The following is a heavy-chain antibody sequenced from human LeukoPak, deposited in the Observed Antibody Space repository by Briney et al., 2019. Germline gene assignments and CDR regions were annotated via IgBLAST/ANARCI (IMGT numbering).Heavy chain of an antibody. CDR1: GFTFSSYA. CDR3: AKGSVSVVVPAAIPYY. J-gene: IGHJ4*02. D-gene: IGHD2-2*01. V-gene: IGHV3-23*01. CDR2: ISGSGGST. Sequence: GGSLRLSCGASGFTFSSYAMSWVRQAPGKGLEWVSGISGSGGSTYYADSVKGRFTISRDNSKNTLYLQMNSLRAEDTAVYYCAKGSVSVVVPAAIPYYWGQGTLVTVSS.